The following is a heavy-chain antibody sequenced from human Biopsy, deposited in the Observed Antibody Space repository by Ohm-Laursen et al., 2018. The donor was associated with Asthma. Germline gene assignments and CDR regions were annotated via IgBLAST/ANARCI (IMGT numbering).Heavy chain of an antibody. CDR1: GYTFISYA. D-gene: IGHD3-9*01. CDR2: INAGNGNT. CDR3: AGTYYDFLTGQVIDAFAI. J-gene: IGHJ3*02. V-gene: IGHV1-3*01. Sequence: SVKVSCNASGYTFISYAIHWVRQAPGQRLEWMGWINAGNGNTKYSQKFQGRVTITRDTSASTAYMELSSLRSEDTAVYYCAGTYYDFLTGQVIDAFAIWGQGTMVTVSS.